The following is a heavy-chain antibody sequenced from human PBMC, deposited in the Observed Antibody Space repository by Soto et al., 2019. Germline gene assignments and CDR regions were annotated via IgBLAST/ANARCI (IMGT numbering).Heavy chain of an antibody. Sequence: QVQLQESGPGLVKPSGTLSLTCAVSGGSISSSNWWSWVRQPPGKGLEWIGEIYHSGSTNCNPSLKSRVTISVDKSKTQFSLKLSSVTAADTAVYYCIGGRAIFGVVPKAALDYWGQGTLVTVSS. J-gene: IGHJ4*02. CDR2: IYHSGST. CDR1: GGSISSSNW. D-gene: IGHD3-3*01. V-gene: IGHV4-4*02. CDR3: IGGRAIFGVVPKAALDY.